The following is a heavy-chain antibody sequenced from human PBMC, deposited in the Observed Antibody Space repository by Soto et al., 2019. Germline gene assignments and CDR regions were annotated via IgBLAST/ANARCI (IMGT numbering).Heavy chain of an antibody. Sequence: PSQTLSLTCAISGDSVSSNSAAWNWIRQSQSRGLEWLGRTYYRSKWYNDYAVSVKSRITINPDTSKNHFSLQLNSVTPEDTAVYYCARDGTDYYDSSGPPPDYYGMDVWGQGTTVTVSS. CDR3: ARDGTDYYDSSGPPPDYYGMDV. D-gene: IGHD3-22*01. CDR2: TYYRSKWYN. J-gene: IGHJ6*02. V-gene: IGHV6-1*01. CDR1: GDSVSSNSAA.